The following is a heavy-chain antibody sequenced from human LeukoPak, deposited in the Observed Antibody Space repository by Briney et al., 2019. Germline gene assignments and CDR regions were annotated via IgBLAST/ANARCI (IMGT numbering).Heavy chain of an antibody. D-gene: IGHD3-10*01. CDR2: ISAYNGNT. Sequence: ASVKVSCKASGYTFTSYGISWVRQAPGQGLEWMGWISAYNGNTNYAQKFQGRVTMTTDTSTSTAYIELRSLRSDDTAVYYCARDHWVVGEFDYWGQGTLVTVSS. V-gene: IGHV1-18*01. CDR3: ARDHWVVGEFDY. J-gene: IGHJ4*02. CDR1: GYTFTSYG.